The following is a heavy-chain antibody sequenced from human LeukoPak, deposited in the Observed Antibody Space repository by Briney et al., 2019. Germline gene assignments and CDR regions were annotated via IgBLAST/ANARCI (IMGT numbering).Heavy chain of an antibody. CDR2: ISSDGSST. CDR3: ARDQRVTGRPDIDY. Sequence: GGSLRLSCAASGFTFRNHWMHWVRQTPGKGLVWVSRISSDGSSTTYADSVNGRFTISRDNAKNTLYLQMNNLRAEDTAMYYCARDQRVTGRPDIDYWGQGTLVIVSS. CDR1: GFTFRNHW. V-gene: IGHV3-74*03. D-gene: IGHD6-6*01. J-gene: IGHJ4*02.